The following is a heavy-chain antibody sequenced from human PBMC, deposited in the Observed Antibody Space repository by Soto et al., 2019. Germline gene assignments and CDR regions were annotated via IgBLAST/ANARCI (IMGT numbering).Heavy chain of an antibody. D-gene: IGHD6-13*01. V-gene: IGHV1-18*01. CDR1: GYTFTSYG. J-gene: IGHJ5*02. CDR2: ISAYNGNT. Sequence: ASVKVSCKASGYTFTSYGISWVRQAPGQGLEWMGWISAYNGNTNYAQKLQGRVTMTTDTSTSTAYMELRSLRSDDTAVYYWSRDAQGLVAAAGTGSLFAPSGQGTLVIVSS. CDR3: SRDAQGLVAAAGTGSLFAP.